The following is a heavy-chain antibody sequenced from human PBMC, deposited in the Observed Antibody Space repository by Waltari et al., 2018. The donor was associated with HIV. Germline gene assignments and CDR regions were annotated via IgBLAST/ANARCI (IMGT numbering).Heavy chain of an antibody. CDR1: GYTFTSYA. V-gene: IGHV1-3*01. CDR3: ARDDYYYYSGMDV. Sequence: QVQLVQSGAEVKKPGASVKVSCKASGYTFTSYAMHWVRQAPGQRLEWMGWINAGNGNTKYLQKLQGRVTITRDTSASTAHMELSSLRSEDTAVYYCARDDYYYYSGMDVWGQGTTVTVSS. CDR2: INAGNGNT. J-gene: IGHJ6*02.